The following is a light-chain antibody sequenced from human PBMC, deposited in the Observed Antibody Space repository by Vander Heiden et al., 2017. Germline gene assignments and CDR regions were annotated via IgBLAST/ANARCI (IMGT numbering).Light chain of an antibody. J-gene: IGLJ2*01. Sequence: SSELTQDPVVSVALGRTVRITCQGDSVRSCYESCDQQKQGQATVLGIYGKSNRPSGIPDRFSVSSSGNTASLTITGAQAEDEADYYCNSRDSSGNHVVFGGGTKLTVL. CDR2: GKS. V-gene: IGLV3-19*01. CDR1: SVRSCY. CDR3: NSRDSSGNHVV.